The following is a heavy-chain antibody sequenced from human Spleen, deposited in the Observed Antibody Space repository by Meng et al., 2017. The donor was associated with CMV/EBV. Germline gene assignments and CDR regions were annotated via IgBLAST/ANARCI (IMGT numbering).Heavy chain of an antibody. J-gene: IGHJ6*02. V-gene: IGHV1-69*05. D-gene: IGHD1-26*01. CDR1: TFSSYA. CDR2: IIPIFGTA. CDR3: ARDRGATLGYYYYGMDV. Sequence: TFSSYAISWVRQAPGQGLEWMGGIIPIFGTANYAQKFQGRVTITTDESTSTAYMELSSLRSEDTAVYYCARDRGATLGYYYYGMDVWGQGTMVTVSS.